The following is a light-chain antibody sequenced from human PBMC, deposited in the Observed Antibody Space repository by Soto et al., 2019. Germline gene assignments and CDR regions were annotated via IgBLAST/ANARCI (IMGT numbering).Light chain of an antibody. Sequence: DIQMTQSPSSLSASVGDRVTITCRASQSISDYLNWYQQKPGKAPRLLIYATSTLQSGVPSRFSGSGSGTDFTLTISSLQPEDFAPYYCQQGYKIPPFTFGPGTKFDLK. J-gene: IGKJ3*01. CDR2: ATS. CDR3: QQGYKIPPFT. V-gene: IGKV1-39*01. CDR1: QSISDY.